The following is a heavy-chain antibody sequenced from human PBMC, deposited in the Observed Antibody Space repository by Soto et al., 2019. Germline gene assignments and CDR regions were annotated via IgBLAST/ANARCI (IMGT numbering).Heavy chain of an antibody. D-gene: IGHD4-17*01. Sequence: QVQLQESGPGLVKPSQTLSLTCTVSGGSISSGGYYWSWIRQHPGKGLEWIGYIYYSGSTYYNPSLKSRVTISTGTSKNQFSLKLSSVTAADTAVYYCARNDYGDYGEEDDAFDIWGQGTMVTVSS. CDR3: ARNDYGDYGEEDDAFDI. J-gene: IGHJ3*02. CDR2: IYYSGST. V-gene: IGHV4-31*03. CDR1: GGSISSGGYY.